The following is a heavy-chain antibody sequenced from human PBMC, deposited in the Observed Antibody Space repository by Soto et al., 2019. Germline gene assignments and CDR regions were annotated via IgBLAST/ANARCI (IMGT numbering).Heavy chain of an antibody. CDR1: GFSLSSTRVA. Sequence: QITLKESGPTLVKPTQTLTLTCTFSGFSLSSTRVAVDWIRQPPGKALEWLALLYWDDDKRYSPFLKSRLTITKATSKNQVVLTMTNMDPVDTTTYYCAHSVVAGLGYYFDYWGQGTLVTVSS. CDR3: AHSVVAGLGYYFDY. J-gene: IGHJ4*02. V-gene: IGHV2-5*02. D-gene: IGHD6-19*01. CDR2: LYWDDDK.